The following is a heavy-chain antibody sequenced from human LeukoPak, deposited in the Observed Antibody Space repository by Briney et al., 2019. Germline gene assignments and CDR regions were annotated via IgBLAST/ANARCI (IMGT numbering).Heavy chain of an antibody. Sequence: GGSLRLSGAASGFTFTSYSMNWVRQAPGKGLEWVSTISGGGGSTYYADSVKGRFTISRDNSKNTLYLQVNSLRAEDTAVYYCAKGGKWDVTPFDYWGQGTLVTVSS. CDR1: GFTFTSYS. CDR2: ISGGGGST. V-gene: IGHV3-23*01. D-gene: IGHD1-26*01. CDR3: AKGGKWDVTPFDY. J-gene: IGHJ4*02.